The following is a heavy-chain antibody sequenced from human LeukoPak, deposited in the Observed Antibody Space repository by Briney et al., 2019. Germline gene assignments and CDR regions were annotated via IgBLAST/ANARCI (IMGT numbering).Heavy chain of an antibody. CDR2: ISYDGSNK. D-gene: IGHD6-25*01. CDR3: AKDRLRWQRALDY. CDR1: GCTFSSYG. J-gene: IGHJ4*02. Sequence: GGSLRLSCAASGCTFSSYGMHWVREAPGKGLEWVAVISYDGSNKYYADSVKGRFTISRDNSKNTLYLQMNSLRAEDTAVYYCAKDRLRWQRALDYWGQGTLVTVSS. V-gene: IGHV3-30*18.